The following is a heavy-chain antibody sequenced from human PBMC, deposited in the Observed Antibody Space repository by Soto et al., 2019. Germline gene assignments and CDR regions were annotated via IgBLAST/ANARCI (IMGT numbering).Heavy chain of an antibody. CDR1: GGSISSYY. D-gene: IGHD3-16*01. Sequence: SETLSLTCTVSGGSISSYYWSWIRQPPGKGLEWIGYIYYSGSTNYNPSLKSRVTISVDTSKNQFSLKLSSVTAADTAVYYCARREVAPWGDYYYGMDVWGQGTTVTVSS. V-gene: IGHV4-59*08. CDR2: IYYSGST. CDR3: ARREVAPWGDYYYGMDV. J-gene: IGHJ6*02.